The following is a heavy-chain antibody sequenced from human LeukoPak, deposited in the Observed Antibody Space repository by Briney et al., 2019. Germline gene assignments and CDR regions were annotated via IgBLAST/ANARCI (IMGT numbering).Heavy chain of an antibody. D-gene: IGHD5-24*01. Sequence: GGSLRLSCAASGFTFSSYGFHWVRQAPGKGLEWVAVIWSDGGYKYYADSVKGRFTISRDDSKNTLYLQMNSLRAEDTAVYYCARDFSLQLFDYWGQGTLVTAFS. CDR1: GFTFSSYG. J-gene: IGHJ4*02. CDR3: ARDFSLQLFDY. V-gene: IGHV3-33*01. CDR2: IWSDGGYK.